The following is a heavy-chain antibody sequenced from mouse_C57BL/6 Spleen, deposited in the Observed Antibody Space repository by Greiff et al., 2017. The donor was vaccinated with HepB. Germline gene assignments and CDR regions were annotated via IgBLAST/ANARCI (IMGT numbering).Heavy chain of an antibody. Sequence: VQLQQSGPGLVQPSQSLSITCTVSGFSLTSYGVHWVRQSPGKGLEWLGVIWSGGSTDYNAAFISRLSISKDNSKSQVFFKMNRLQAADTAIYYCARYDATGKRYFDVWGTGTTVTVSS. CDR3: ARYDATGKRYFDV. CDR2: IWSGGST. CDR1: GFSLTSYG. V-gene: IGHV2-2*01. D-gene: IGHD2-3*01. J-gene: IGHJ1*03.